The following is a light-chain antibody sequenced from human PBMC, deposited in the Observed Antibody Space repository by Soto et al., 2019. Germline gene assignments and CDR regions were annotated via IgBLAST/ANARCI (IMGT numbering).Light chain of an antibody. CDR3: QQSYSTPPT. CDR2: AAS. CDR1: QGISSY. J-gene: IGKJ1*01. Sequence: ILMTQSPSSLSAFFGDRVTITCRASQGISSYLAWYQQKPGKAPKLLIYAASSLQSGVPSRFSGSGSGTDFTLTISSLQPEDFATYYCQQSYSTPPTFGQGTKVDI. V-gene: IGKV1-39*01.